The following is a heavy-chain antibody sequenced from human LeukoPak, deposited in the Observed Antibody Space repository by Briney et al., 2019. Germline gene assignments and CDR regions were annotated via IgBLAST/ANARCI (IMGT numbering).Heavy chain of an antibody. CDR2: IYPDDSDI. CDR3: VRPIGLGEVSPYIDY. D-gene: IGHD3-16*01. Sequence: PGESLKISCKGSGYSFTSYWIGWVRQMPGKGLEWMGIIYPDDSDIRYSPSFQGQVTISADKSISTAYLQWSSLKASDTAMYYCVRPIGLGEVSPYIDYWGQGTLVTVSS. CDR1: GYSFTSYW. V-gene: IGHV5-51*01. J-gene: IGHJ4*02.